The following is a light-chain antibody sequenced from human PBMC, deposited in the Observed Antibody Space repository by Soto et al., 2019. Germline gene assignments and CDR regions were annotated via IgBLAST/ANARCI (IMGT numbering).Light chain of an antibody. CDR3: ISYAGSNTLYV. V-gene: IGLV2-8*01. Sequence: QSVLTQPPSASGSPGQSVTISCTGTSSDVGGYNYVSWYQQHPGKAPKLMIYEVSKRPSGVPDRFSGSKSGNTASLTVSGLQAEDEADYYCISYAGSNTLYVFGTGTKVTV. CDR2: EVS. CDR1: SSDVGGYNY. J-gene: IGLJ1*01.